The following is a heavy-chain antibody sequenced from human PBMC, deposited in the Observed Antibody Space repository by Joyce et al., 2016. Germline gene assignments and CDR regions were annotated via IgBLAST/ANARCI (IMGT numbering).Heavy chain of an antibody. D-gene: IGHD3-22*01. CDR2: ISDKHGKT. J-gene: IGHJ3*02. Sequence: QVQLVQSGSEVKKPGASVEVSCKASGYIFTTYGISWVRQAPGQGFEWMGGISDKHGKTKYAKKFKGRVTMTIDTSTSTAYMELESLRSDDTAVYYCARDMHYYNSSGYYWGAFDIWGQGTMVSVSS. CDR1: GYIFTTYG. V-gene: IGHV1-18*01. CDR3: ARDMHYYNSSGYYWGAFDI.